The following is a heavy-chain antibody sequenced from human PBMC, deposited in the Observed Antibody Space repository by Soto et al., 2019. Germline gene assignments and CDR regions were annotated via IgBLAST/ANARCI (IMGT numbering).Heavy chain of an antibody. CDR2: ISGSDGST. CDR3: TRAHILCRGSYSTYDYCPLDV. V-gene: IGHV3-23*01. J-gene: IGHJ6*02. D-gene: IGHD1-26*01. CDR1: GFMFNTYA. Sequence: EVHLSESGGGLIQPGGSLRLSCAASGFMFNTYALSWVRQAPGRGPEWVSVISGSDGSTSYADSVKGRFTISRDNSRNTLYLQMNSLRPEETAVYYCTRAHILCRGSYSTYDYCPLDVWGQGTTVTVSS.